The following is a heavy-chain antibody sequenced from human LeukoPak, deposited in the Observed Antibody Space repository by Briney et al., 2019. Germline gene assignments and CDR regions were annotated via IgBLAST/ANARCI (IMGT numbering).Heavy chain of an antibody. D-gene: IGHD4-17*01. CDR2: IYYSGST. V-gene: IGHV4-59*08. CDR1: GGSISNYY. Sequence: SETLSLTCTVSGGSISNYYWSWIRQPPGKGLEWIGYIYYSGSTNYNPSLKSRVTISVDTSKNQFSLKLSSVTAADTAVYYCARRDHYGVKAFDIWGQGTMVTVFS. J-gene: IGHJ3*02. CDR3: ARRDHYGVKAFDI.